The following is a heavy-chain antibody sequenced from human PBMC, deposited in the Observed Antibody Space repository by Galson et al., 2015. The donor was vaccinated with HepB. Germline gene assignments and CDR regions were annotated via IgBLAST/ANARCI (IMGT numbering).Heavy chain of an antibody. CDR2: ISYDGSNK. V-gene: IGHV3-30*18. J-gene: IGHJ4*02. CDR3: AKDHDYGDYAVDY. Sequence: SLRLSCAASGFTFSNYGMHWVRQAPGKWLEWVAFISYDGSNKHYADSVKGRFTISRDKSKSTLYLQMNSLRPEDTAVYYCAKDHDYGDYAVDYWGQGTLVTVSS. CDR1: GFTFSNYG. D-gene: IGHD4-17*01.